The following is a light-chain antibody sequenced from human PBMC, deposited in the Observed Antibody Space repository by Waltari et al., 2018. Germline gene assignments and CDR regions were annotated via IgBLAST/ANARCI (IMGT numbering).Light chain of an antibody. CDR2: WAS. CDR1: PSVLDSFNNTNY. Sequence: IVMTQSPDSPAVSLGERATIHCKSRPSVLDSFNNTNYVAWYQQKPGQPPKLLIYWASTRESGVPDRFSGSGSGRDLTLTSRSLQAEDGAVYYCQKYFRTPLTVGPGTKVDIK. J-gene: IGKJ3*01. CDR3: QKYFRTPLT. V-gene: IGKV4-1*01.